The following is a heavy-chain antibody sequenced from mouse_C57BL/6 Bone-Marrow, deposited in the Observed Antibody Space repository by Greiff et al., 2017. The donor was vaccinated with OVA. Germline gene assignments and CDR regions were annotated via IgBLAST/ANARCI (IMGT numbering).Heavy chain of an antibody. CDR2: IRLKSDNYAT. V-gene: IGHV6-3*01. CDR1: GFTFSNYW. J-gene: IGHJ3*01. D-gene: IGHD4-1*01. CDR3: TGTGTAWFAY. Sequence: EVKLMESGGGLVQPGGSMKLSCVASGFTFSNYWMNWVRQSPEKGLEWVAQIRLKSDNYATHYAESVKGRFTISRDDSKSSVYLQMNNLRAEDTGIYYCTGTGTAWFAYWGQGTLVTVSA.